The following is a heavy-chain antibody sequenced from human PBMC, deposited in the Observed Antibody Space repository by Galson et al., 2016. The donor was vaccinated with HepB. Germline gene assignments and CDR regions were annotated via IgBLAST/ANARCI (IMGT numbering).Heavy chain of an antibody. CDR2: ISTGRTT. D-gene: IGHD1-1*01. CDR1: GFVFSDFG. CDR3: AKERLVRRIFDH. J-gene: IGHJ5*02. V-gene: IGHV3-23*01. Sequence: SLRLSCAASGFVFSDFGLSWVRQAPGKGLEWVASISTGRTTYYSDSVQGRFTISRDNSNNTLYLQMNGLRAEDPAVYYCAKERLVRRIFDHWGQGTLLTVSS.